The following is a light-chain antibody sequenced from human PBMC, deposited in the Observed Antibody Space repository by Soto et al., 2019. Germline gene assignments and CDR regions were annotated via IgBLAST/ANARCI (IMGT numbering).Light chain of an antibody. V-gene: IGKV3-15*01. CDR3: QQYNNWPRT. CDR2: GAS. CDR1: QSVSSN. J-gene: IGKJ1*01. Sequence: EIVMTQSPATLPVSPGERAPLSCRASQSVSSNLAWYQQKPGQAPRLLIYGASTRATGIPARFSGSGSGTEFTLTISSLQSEDFAVYYCQQYNNWPRTFGQGTKVDIK.